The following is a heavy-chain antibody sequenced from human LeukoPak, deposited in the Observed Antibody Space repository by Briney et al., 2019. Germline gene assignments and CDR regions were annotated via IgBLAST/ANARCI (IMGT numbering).Heavy chain of an antibody. D-gene: IGHD6-19*01. Sequence: SVKVSCKASGGTFSSYAISWVRQAPGQGLEWMGRIIPIFGTANYAQKFQGRVTITTDESTSTAYMELSSLRSEDTAVYYCVISIAVAWYVNWFDPWGQGTLVTVSS. CDR2: IIPIFGTA. CDR1: GGTFSSYA. CDR3: VISIAVAWYVNWFDP. V-gene: IGHV1-69*05. J-gene: IGHJ5*02.